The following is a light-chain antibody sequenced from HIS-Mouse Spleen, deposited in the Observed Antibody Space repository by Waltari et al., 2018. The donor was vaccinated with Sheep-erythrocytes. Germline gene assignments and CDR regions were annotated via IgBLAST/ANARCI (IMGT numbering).Light chain of an antibody. J-gene: IGLJ1*01. CDR2: EGS. V-gene: IGLV2-11*01. CDR3: CSYAGSYNHV. CDR1: SSDVGGYNY. Sequence: QSALTQPRSVSGSPGQSVTISCTGTSSDVGGYNYVSWYQQHPGKAPKLMIYEGSKRPSGVSNRFSGSKSGNTASLTISGLQAEDEADYYCCSYAGSYNHVFANGTKVTVL.